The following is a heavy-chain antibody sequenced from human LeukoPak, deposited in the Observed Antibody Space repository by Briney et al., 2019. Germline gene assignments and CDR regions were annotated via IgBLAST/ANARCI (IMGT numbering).Heavy chain of an antibody. Sequence: GGSLRLSCAASGVTFSRYSMNWVRQAPGKGLEWVSSISSSSSNIYYADSVKGRFTISRDNAKNSLYLQMNSLRAEDTAVYYCARDRRDSSGYFWGRGTYAFDIWGQGTMVTASS. D-gene: IGHD3-22*01. CDR2: ISSSSSNI. CDR3: ARDRRDSSGYFWGRGTYAFDI. V-gene: IGHV3-21*01. J-gene: IGHJ3*02. CDR1: GVTFSRYS.